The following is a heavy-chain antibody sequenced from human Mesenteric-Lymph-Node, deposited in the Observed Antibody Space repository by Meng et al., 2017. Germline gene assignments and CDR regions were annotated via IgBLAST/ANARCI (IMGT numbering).Heavy chain of an antibody. CDR1: GFTFSNYW. J-gene: IGHJ4*02. CDR3: TREAATYPPLY. Sequence: GESLKISCEASGFTFSNYWMTWVRQAPGKGLEWVANINQDGSEQNYAGSVKGRFTISRDNAKNSLFLQMNSLRVEDTAVYYCTREAATYPPLYWGPGTLVTVSS. D-gene: IGHD2-15*01. V-gene: IGHV3-7*01. CDR2: INQDGSEQ.